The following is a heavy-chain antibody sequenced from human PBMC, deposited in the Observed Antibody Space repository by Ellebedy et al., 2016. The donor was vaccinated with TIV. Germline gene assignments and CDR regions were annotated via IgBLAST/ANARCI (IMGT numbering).Heavy chain of an antibody. V-gene: IGHV3-72*01. D-gene: IGHD3-22*01. J-gene: IGHJ4*02. CDR3: ARATLPYYYDSSGYENDY. CDR1: GFTFSDHY. Sequence: GESLKISCAASGFTFSDHYMDWVRQAPGKGLEWVGFIRSKAYGGTTEYAASVKGRFTISRDDSKNSLYLQMNSLKTEDTAVYYCARATLPYYYDSSGYENDYWGQGTLVTVSS. CDR2: IRSKAYGGTT.